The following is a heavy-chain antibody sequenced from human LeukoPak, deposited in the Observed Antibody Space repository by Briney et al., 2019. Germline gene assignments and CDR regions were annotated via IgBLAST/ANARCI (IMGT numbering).Heavy chain of an antibody. CDR2: ISSSGGST. V-gene: IGHV3-23*01. D-gene: IGHD6-19*01. CDR3: AQEGIAVPHLTRGYFNL. CDR1: GFTFTNYA. Sequence: GGSLRLSCAASGFTFTNYAMNWVRQAPGEGLEWVSSISSSGGSTNYVDSVKGRFTISRDNSKNTLYLQMNSLRAEDTAVYYCAQEGIAVPHLTRGYFNLWGRGTLVTVSS. J-gene: IGHJ2*01.